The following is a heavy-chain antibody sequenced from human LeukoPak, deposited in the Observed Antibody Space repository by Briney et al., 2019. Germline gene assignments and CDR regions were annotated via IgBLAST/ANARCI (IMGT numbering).Heavy chain of an antibody. CDR1: GCSFSNYW. CDR3: ARRAHNKSWYFSDY. J-gene: IGHJ4*02. D-gene: IGHD6-13*01. CDR2: IYPGDSDT. Sequence: GGSLKISFKGSGCSFSNYWIGRVRQMPGTGMQWMGMIYPGDSDTRYCPSFQGQVTISADKSISTAYLQWRGRKATDTAIYYCARRAHNKSWYFSDYWGQGTLVTGSS. V-gene: IGHV5-51*01.